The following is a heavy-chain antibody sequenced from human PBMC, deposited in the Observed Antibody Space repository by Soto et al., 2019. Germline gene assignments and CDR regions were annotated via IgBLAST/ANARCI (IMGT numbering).Heavy chain of an antibody. V-gene: IGHV3-23*01. CDR2: ISGSGGST. CDR1: GFTFSSYA. Sequence: GGSLRLSCAASGFTFSSYAMSWVRQAPGKGLEWVSAISGSGGSTYYADSVKGRFTISRDNSKNTLYLQMNSLRAEDTAVYYCAKLWRLGSSSWDNQDFQHWGQGTLVTVSS. CDR3: AKLWRLGSSSWDNQDFQH. D-gene: IGHD6-13*01. J-gene: IGHJ1*01.